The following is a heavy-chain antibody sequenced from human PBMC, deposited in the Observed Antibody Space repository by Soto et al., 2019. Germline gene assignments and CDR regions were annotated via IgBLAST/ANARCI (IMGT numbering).Heavy chain of an antibody. CDR1: GFTFSDYY. V-gene: IGHV3-11*05. CDR3: ARGRGAAAAYCDF. D-gene: IGHD6-13*01. Sequence: QVPLVESGGGLVKPGGSLRLSCAVSGFTFSDYYMTWIRQAPGKGLEWVSYISSSTSHTNYADSVKGRFTISRDNSKNSLFLQMSSLRAEDTAVYYCARGRGAAAAYCDFWGQGTLVTVSS. CDR2: ISSSTSHT. J-gene: IGHJ4*02.